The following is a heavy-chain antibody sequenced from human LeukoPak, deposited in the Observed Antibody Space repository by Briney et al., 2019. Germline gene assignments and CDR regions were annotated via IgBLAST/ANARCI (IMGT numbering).Heavy chain of an antibody. CDR1: GYTFTSYD. J-gene: IGHJ5*02. Sequence: ASVKVSCKASGYTFTSYDINWVRQATGQGLEWMGWMNPNSGNTGYAQKFQGRVTMTRNSSISTAYMELSSLRSEDTAVYYCATDILTGPGAWFDPWGQGTLVTVSS. D-gene: IGHD3-9*01. V-gene: IGHV1-8*01. CDR2: MNPNSGNT. CDR3: ATDILTGPGAWFDP.